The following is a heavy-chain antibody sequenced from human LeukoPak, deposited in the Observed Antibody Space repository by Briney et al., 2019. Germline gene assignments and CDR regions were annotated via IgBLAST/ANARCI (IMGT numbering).Heavy chain of an antibody. CDR2: INHSGST. J-gene: IGHJ5*02. CDR3: ARLPLYGSGSLTFDP. D-gene: IGHD3-10*01. CDR1: GGSFSGYY. V-gene: IGHV4-34*01. Sequence: SETLSLTCAVYGGSFSGYYWSWIRQPPGKGLEWTGEINHSGSTNYNPSLKSRVTISVDTSKNQFSLKLSSVTAADTAVYYCARLPLYGSGSLTFDPWGQGTLVTVSS.